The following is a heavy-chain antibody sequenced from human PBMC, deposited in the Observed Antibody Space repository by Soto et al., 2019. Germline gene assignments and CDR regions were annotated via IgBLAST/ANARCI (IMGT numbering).Heavy chain of an antibody. J-gene: IGHJ4*02. CDR3: ARDGYSSGWFDY. Sequence: QVQLQESGPGLVKPSETLSLTCTVSGGSISSYYWSWIRQPPGKGLEWIGYIYYSGSTNYNPSLKSRVTISVDTSKNQFSLKLRSVTAADTAVYYCARDGYSSGWFDYWGQGTLVTVSS. CDR2: IYYSGST. D-gene: IGHD6-19*01. V-gene: IGHV4-59*01. CDR1: GGSISSYY.